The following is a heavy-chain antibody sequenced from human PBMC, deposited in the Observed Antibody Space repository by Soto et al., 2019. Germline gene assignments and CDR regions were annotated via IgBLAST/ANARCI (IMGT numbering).Heavy chain of an antibody. Sequence: ASVKVSCKASGYTFTSYGISWVRQAPGQRLEWMGWISAYNGNTNYAQKFQGRVTMTTDTSTSTVYMELRSLRSDDTAVYFCARVAQPSAFDFWGQGTMVTVSS. V-gene: IGHV1-18*01. J-gene: IGHJ3*01. D-gene: IGHD2-2*01. CDR3: ARVAQPSAFDF. CDR2: ISAYNGNT. CDR1: GYTFTSYG.